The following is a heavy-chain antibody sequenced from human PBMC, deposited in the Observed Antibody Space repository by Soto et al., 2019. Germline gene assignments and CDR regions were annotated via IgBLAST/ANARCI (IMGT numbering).Heavy chain of an antibody. D-gene: IGHD3-22*01. Sequence: PSETMSLTYTVSGGSISSYYWSWLRQPAGKGLECFGRIYTSGSTNYNPSLKSRVTMSVDTSKNQFSLKLSSVTAAHTAVYYCARDRGDSSGHNVNYYGMDVWGQGTTVT. J-gene: IGHJ6*02. V-gene: IGHV4-4*07. CDR3: ARDRGDSSGHNVNYYGMDV. CDR2: IYTSGST. CDR1: GGSISSYY.